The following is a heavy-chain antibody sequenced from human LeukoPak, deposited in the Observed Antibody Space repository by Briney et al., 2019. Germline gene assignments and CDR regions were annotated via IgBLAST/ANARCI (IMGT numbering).Heavy chain of an antibody. V-gene: IGHV3-64D*09. D-gene: IGHD3-16*01. Sequence: GGSLRLSCSASGFTFSDYAMYWVRQAPGKGLEYVSAISSNGYSTYYADSVKGRFTISRDNSKNTLYLQMSSLRAEDTAVYYCVKVGKWAPNGPFDYWGQGTLVTVSS. CDR1: GFTFSDYA. CDR3: VKVGKWAPNGPFDY. CDR2: ISSNGYST. J-gene: IGHJ4*02.